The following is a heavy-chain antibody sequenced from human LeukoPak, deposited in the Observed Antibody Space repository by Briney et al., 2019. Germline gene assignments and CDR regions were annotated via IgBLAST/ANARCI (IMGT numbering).Heavy chain of an antibody. D-gene: IGHD3-22*01. CDR2: IIPRSGTV. CDR3: ARGSYYYESSGYSLY. CDR1: GGTFSSYA. V-gene: IGHV1-69*13. Sequence: SVKVSCKASGGTFSSYAISWVRQAPGHGLEWMGEIIPRSGTVNYAQKFQGRVTITADESRTIAYMELSSLGSDDTAVYYCARGSYYYESSGYSLYWGQGTLVTVSS. J-gene: IGHJ4*02.